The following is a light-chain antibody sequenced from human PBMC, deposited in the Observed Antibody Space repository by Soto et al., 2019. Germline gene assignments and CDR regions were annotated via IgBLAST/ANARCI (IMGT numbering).Light chain of an antibody. CDR2: EAS. CDR3: QQYNSYSGT. Sequence: DIQMTQAPSTLSASVGDRVIITCRASQSIGGWLAWYQQKPGKAPHLLIYEASTLQSGVPSRFTGSGSGTEFTLTISGLQPDDFATYYCQQYNSYSGTFGQGTKVEN. CDR1: QSIGGW. V-gene: IGKV1-5*01. J-gene: IGKJ1*01.